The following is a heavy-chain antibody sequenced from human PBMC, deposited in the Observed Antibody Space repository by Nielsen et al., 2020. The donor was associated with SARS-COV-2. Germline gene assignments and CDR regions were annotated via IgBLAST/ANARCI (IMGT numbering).Heavy chain of an antibody. V-gene: IGHV3-30-3*01. CDR3: ATDYGGKGTFDY. CDR1: GFTFSSYA. CDR2: ISYDGSNK. Sequence: GESLKISCAASGFTFSSYAMHWVRQAPGKGLEWVAVISYDGSNKYYADSVKGRFTISRDNSKNTLYLQMNSLRAVDTAVYYCATDYGGKGTFDYWGQGTLVTVSS. J-gene: IGHJ4*02. D-gene: IGHD4-23*01.